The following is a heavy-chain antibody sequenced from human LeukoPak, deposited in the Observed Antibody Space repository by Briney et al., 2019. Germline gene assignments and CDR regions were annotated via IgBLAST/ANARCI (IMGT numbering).Heavy chain of an antibody. J-gene: IGHJ3*02. CDR3: ANLVVTEHDAFDI. D-gene: IGHD2-21*02. CDR2: IRYDGSNK. CDR1: GFTFSSYG. Sequence: GGSLRLSCAASGFTFSSYGMHWVRQAPGKGLEWVAFIRYDGSNKYYADSVKGRFTISRDNSKNTLYLQMNSLRAEDTAVCYCANLVVTEHDAFDIWGQGTMVTVSS. V-gene: IGHV3-30*02.